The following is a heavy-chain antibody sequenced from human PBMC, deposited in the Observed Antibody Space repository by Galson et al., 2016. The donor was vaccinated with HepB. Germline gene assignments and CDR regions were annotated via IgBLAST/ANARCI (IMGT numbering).Heavy chain of an antibody. D-gene: IGHD5-18*01. V-gene: IGHV4-30-4*01. Sequence: TLSLTCTVSGGSISSADYYWNWIRQPPGKGLEWIGYIYNSGGTNYNPSLKSRVTISGDTSTNQFSLELSSVTAADTAVYYCARAKYSYGTDYWGQGTLVTVSS. CDR3: ARAKYSYGTDY. CDR1: GGSISSADYY. CDR2: IYNSGGT. J-gene: IGHJ4*02.